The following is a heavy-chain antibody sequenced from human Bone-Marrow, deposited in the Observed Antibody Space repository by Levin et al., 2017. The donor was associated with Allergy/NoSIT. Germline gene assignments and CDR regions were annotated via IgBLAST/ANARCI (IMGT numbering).Heavy chain of an antibody. D-gene: IGHD3-3*01. Sequence: PGGSLRLSCAASGFTFDVYSMHWVRQAPGKGLEWVSSISWNSDYIGYADSLKGRLTISRDNAKNVLYLQMNSLRPEDTALYYCAKDQSFDFWSSSYSESAFDIWGQGTVVTVSS. CDR2: ISWNSDYI. CDR1: GFTFDVYS. CDR3: AKDQSFDFWSSSYSESAFDI. V-gene: IGHV3-9*01. J-gene: IGHJ3*02.